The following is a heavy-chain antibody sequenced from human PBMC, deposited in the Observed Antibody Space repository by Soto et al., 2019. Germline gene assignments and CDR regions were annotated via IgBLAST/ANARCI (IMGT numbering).Heavy chain of an antibody. V-gene: IGHV6-1*01. D-gene: IGHD1-1*01. CDR2: TYYRSKWYN. J-gene: IGHJ3*02. CDR3: ARGRVLEPHDAFDI. Sequence: SETLSLACTVSGGSISNHYWSWIRQSPSRGLEWLGRTYYRSKWYNDYAVSVKGRITINPDTSKNQFSLQLNSVTPEDTAVYYCARGRVLEPHDAFDIWGQGTMVTVSS. CDR1: GGSISNHY.